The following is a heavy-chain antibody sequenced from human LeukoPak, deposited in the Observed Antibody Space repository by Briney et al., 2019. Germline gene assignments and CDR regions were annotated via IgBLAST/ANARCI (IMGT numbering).Heavy chain of an antibody. CDR2: INPNSGGT. J-gene: IGHJ4*02. V-gene: IGHV1-2*02. CDR3: ARDPTNYDILTAADY. D-gene: IGHD3-9*01. CDR1: GYTFTGYY. Sequence: ASVKVSCKASGYTFTGYYMHWVRQAPGQGLEWMGWINPNSGGTNYAQKFQGGVTMTRDTSISTAYMELSRLRSDDTAVYYCARDPTNYDILTAADYWGQGTLVTVSS.